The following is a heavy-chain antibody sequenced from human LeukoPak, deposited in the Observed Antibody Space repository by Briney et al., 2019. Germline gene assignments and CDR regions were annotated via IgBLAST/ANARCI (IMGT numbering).Heavy chain of an antibody. CDR2: IYPGDSDT. V-gene: IGHV5-51*01. CDR1: GYSFTSYW. Sequence: GESLKISCQGSGYSFTSYWIGWVRQMPGKGLGWMGIIYPGDSDTRYSPSFQGQVTISADKSISTAYLQWSSLKASHTAMYYCARLRGRGDTRYYFDSWGQGTLVTVSS. CDR3: ARLRGRGDTRYYFDS. D-gene: IGHD2-21*01. J-gene: IGHJ4*02.